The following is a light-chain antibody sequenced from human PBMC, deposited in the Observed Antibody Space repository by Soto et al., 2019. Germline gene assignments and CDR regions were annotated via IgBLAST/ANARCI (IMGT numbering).Light chain of an antibody. CDR1: ETVIGY. CDR3: HHCSSPPIP. V-gene: IGKV1-39*01. CDR2: SAS. Sequence: DHQVTQSPSSLSASVGDRVTITCRPSETVIGYISWFQQKPGKSPNLLIYSASRLERGVPSRFSGDGYGTDFTLTICSLQAEDFASDCSHHCSSPPIPSGQGT. J-gene: IGKJ1*01.